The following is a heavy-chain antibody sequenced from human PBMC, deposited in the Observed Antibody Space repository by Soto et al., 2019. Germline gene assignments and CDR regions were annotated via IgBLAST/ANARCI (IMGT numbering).Heavy chain of an antibody. Sequence: SETLSLTCAVYGGSFSGYYWSWIRQSPGKGLEWIGEINHSGSTNYNPSLKSRVTISVDTSKNQFSLKLSSVTAADTAVYYCARGTGGRIAARPVNFDYWGQGTLVTVSS. V-gene: IGHV4-34*01. CDR1: GGSFSGYY. CDR3: ARGTGGRIAARPVNFDY. J-gene: IGHJ4*02. D-gene: IGHD6-6*01. CDR2: INHSGST.